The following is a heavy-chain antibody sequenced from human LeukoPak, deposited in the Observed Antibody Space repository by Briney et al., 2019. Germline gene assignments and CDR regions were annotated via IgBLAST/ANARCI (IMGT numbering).Heavy chain of an antibody. CDR1: GFTFSSYG. CDR2: ISYDGSNK. CDR3: AKDPDCTSGICYTFFDY. V-gene: IGHV3-30*18. D-gene: IGHD2-8*01. Sequence: HSGRSLRLSCAASGFTFSSYGMHWVRQAPGKGLEWVAVISYDGSNKYYADSVKGRFTISRDNSKNTLYLQMNSLRAEDTAVYYCAKDPDCTSGICYTFFDYWGQGTLVTVSS. J-gene: IGHJ4*02.